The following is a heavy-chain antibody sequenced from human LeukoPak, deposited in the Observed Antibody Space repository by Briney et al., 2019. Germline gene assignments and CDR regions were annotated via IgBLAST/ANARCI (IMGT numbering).Heavy chain of an antibody. D-gene: IGHD3-10*01. J-gene: IGHJ3*02. V-gene: IGHV4-39*02. Sequence: PSETLSLTCTVSGGSISSSSYYWGWIRQPPGKGLEWIGSIYYSGNTYYNPSLKSRATISVDTSKNQFSLKLSSVTAADTAVYYCARDSVTMVRGVIMVEAFDIWGQGTMVTVSS. CDR2: IYYSGNT. CDR1: GGSISSSSYY. CDR3: ARDSVTMVRGVIMVEAFDI.